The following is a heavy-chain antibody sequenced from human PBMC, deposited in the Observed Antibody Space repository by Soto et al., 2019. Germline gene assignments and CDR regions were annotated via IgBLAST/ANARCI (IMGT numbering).Heavy chain of an antibody. J-gene: IGHJ6*02. D-gene: IGHD2-2*01. CDR3: AAETTVVVPAAMYSYYQYRMAV. V-gene: IGHV1-58*01. Sequence: GASVKVSCKASGFTFTSSAVQWVRQARGQRLEWIGWIVVGSGNTNYAQKFQERVTITRDMSTSTAYMELSSLRSEDTAVYYCAAETTVVVPAAMYSYYQYRMAVRGQGTTVTVSS. CDR1: GFTFTSSA. CDR2: IVVGSGNT.